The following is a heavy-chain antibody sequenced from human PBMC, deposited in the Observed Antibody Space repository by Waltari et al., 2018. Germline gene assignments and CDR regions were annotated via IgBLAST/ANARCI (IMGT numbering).Heavy chain of an antibody. V-gene: IGHV4-39*01. CDR2: VYYRGRT. J-gene: IGHJ4*02. CDR3: ARHRYSTDSRPFFHY. CDR1: GDSIRKTFYY. D-gene: IGHD1-26*01. Sequence: QPQLQESGPGLVKPAETLSLSCTVSGDSIRKTFYYWGWIRQPPGKALEWVGGVYYRGRTHYTPSLESRVIISVDTSKNQFSLKLNSVTAADTSVYYCARHRYSTDSRPFFHYWGQGRLVTVAS.